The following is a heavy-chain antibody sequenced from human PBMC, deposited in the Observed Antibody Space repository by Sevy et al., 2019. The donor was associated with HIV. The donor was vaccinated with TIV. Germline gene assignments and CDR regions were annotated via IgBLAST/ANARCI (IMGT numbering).Heavy chain of an antibody. CDR2: IWYDGTNK. V-gene: IGHV3-33*01. J-gene: IGHJ4*02. CDR1: GFTFSSYG. CDR3: ARDKLPPVMVTMVRGALSYFFDY. D-gene: IGHD3-10*01. Sequence: GGSLRLSCAASGFTFSSYGMHWVRQAPDKGLEWVAVIWYDGTNKYYADSVKGRFTISRDNSKNTLYLQMSSLRAEETAVYYCARDKLPPVMVTMVRGALSYFFDYWGQGTLVTVSS.